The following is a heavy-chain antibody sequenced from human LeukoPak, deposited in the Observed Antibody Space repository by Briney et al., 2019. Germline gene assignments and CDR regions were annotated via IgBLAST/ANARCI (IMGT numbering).Heavy chain of an antibody. CDR3: ARHVHGGWYWVY. CDR2: FSYGGNT. D-gene: IGHD6-19*01. Sequence: SETLSLTCTVSGDSISSSTYYWAWIRQPPGKGLEWIGSFSYGGNTFYKSSLKSRLTISVDTSKNQFSLKLSSVTAADTSVYYCARHVHGGWYWVYWGQGTLVTVSS. V-gene: IGHV4-39*01. CDR1: GDSISSSTYY. J-gene: IGHJ4*02.